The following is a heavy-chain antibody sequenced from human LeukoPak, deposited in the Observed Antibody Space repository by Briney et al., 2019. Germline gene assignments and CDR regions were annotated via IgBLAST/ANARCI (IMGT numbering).Heavy chain of an antibody. V-gene: IGHV4-38-2*01. J-gene: IGHJ4*02. CDR1: GYSINSGYY. CDR3: ARRQTYFFDH. CDR2: TYHSGST. Sequence: PSETLSLTCAVSGYSINSGYYWGWVRQPPGKGLGWIASTYHSGSTYYNPSLKDRVTMSADTSKNQFSLRLSSVTAADTAVYYCARRQTYFFDHWGQGTLVTVSS.